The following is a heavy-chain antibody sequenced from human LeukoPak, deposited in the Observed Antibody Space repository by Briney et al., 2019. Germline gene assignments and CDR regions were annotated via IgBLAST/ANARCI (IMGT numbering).Heavy chain of an antibody. CDR3: ARDRWGSSWTDMPPGIAVAGSGQYYYYGMDV. V-gene: IGHV3-33*01. CDR2: IWYEGSNK. J-gene: IGHJ6*02. D-gene: IGHD6-19*01. CDR1: GFTFSSYG. Sequence: PGRSLRLSCAASGFTFSSYGMHWVRQAPGKGLEGGAVIWYEGSNKYYADSVKGRFTISRDNSKNTLFLQMNSLRAEDTAVYYCARDRWGSSWTDMPPGIAVAGSGQYYYYGMDVWGQGTTVTVSS.